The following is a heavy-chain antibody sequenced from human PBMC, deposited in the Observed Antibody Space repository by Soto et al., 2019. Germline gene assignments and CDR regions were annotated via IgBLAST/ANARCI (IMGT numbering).Heavy chain of an antibody. D-gene: IGHD2-15*01. Sequence: GGSLRLSCAASGFTFSTYSMNWVRQAPGKGLEWLSYISSSSSTIYYADSVKGRFTISRDNAKNSLYLQMNSLRAEDTAVYYCARDFCSGGSCYGAFDIWGQGTMVTVSS. CDR3: ARDFCSGGSCYGAFDI. V-gene: IGHV3-48*01. J-gene: IGHJ3*02. CDR1: GFTFSTYS. CDR2: ISSSSSTI.